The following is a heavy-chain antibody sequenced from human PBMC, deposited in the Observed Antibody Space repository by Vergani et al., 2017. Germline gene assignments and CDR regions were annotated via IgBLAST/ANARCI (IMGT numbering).Heavy chain of an antibody. J-gene: IGHJ6*02. CDR3: AGDPDIVVVPAAPYYYYYYGMDV. CDR2: ISAYNGNT. D-gene: IGHD2-2*01. CDR1: GYPFNDYF. V-gene: IGHV1-18*01. Sequence: QVQLVQSGSEVRRPGASVKVSCKASGYPFNDYFIHWVRQAPGQGLEWMGWISAYNGNTNYAQKLQGRVTMTTDTSTSTAYMELKSLRSDDTAVYYCAGDPDIVVVPAAPYYYYYYGMDVWGQGTTVTVSS.